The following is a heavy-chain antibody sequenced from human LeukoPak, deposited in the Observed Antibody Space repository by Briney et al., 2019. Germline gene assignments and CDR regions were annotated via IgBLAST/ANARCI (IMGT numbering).Heavy chain of an antibody. CDR3: ARSHLPYDSSGYYDY. Sequence: PSETLSLTCAVYGGSFSGYYWSWIRQPPGKGLEWIGEINDSGSTNYNPSLKSRVTISIDTSKNQFSLKLSSVTAADTAVYYCARSHLPYDSSGYYDYWGQGTPVTVSS. J-gene: IGHJ4*02. CDR2: INDSGST. V-gene: IGHV4-34*01. CDR1: GGSFSGYY. D-gene: IGHD3-22*01.